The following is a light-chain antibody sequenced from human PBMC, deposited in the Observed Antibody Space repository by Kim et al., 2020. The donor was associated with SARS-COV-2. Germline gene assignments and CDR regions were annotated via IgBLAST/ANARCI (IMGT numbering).Light chain of an antibody. J-gene: IGKJ1*01. CDR3: QQYNSYSGT. Sequence: DIQMTQSPSTRSASVGDRVTITCRASQSFSSWLAWYQQKPGKAPKLLIYKASSLEKGVPSRFSGSGSGTEFTLTISSLQPDDFATYYCQQYNSYSGTFGQGTKVDIK. CDR2: KAS. CDR1: QSFSSW. V-gene: IGKV1-5*03.